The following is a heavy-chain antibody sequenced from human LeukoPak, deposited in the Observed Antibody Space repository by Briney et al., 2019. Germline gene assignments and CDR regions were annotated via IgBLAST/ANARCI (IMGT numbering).Heavy chain of an antibody. CDR3: ASHDFWSGNNGY. D-gene: IGHD3-3*01. CDR1: GGSISSGSYY. J-gene: IGHJ4*02. Sequence: SQTLSLTCTVSGGSISSGSYYWSWIRQPAGKGLEWIGRIYTSGSTNYNPSLKSRVTISVDTSRNQFSLKLSSVTAADTAVYYCASHDFWSGNNGYWGQGTLVTVSS. V-gene: IGHV4-61*02. CDR2: IYTSGST.